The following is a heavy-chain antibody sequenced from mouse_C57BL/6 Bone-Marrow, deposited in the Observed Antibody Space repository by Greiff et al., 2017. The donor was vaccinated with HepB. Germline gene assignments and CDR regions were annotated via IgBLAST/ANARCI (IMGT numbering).Heavy chain of an antibody. D-gene: IGHD2-4*01. CDR3: AFRVYYDYDVDY. CDR1: GYTFTDYY. CDR2: INPYNGGT. J-gene: IGHJ2*01. V-gene: IGHV1-19*01. Sequence: EVQLQQSGPVLVKPGASVKMSCKASGYTFTDYYMNWVKQSHGKSLEWIGVINPYNGGTSYNQKFKGKATLTVDKSSSTAYMELNSLTSEDSAVYYCAFRVYYDYDVDYWGQGTTLTVSS.